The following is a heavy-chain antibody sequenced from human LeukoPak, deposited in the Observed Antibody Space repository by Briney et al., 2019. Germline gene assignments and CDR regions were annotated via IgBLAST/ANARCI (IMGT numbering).Heavy chain of an antibody. V-gene: IGHV1-2*02. J-gene: IGHJ1*01. Sequence: ASVKVSYKASGYTFTDYYMHWVRQAPGQGPECMGWINPNSGGTNYAQKFQGRVTMTRDTSISTAYMELSRLRSEDTALYYCAKDRAILPNLQHWGQGPLVTVSS. D-gene: IGHD2-2*02. CDR2: INPNSGGT. CDR3: AKDRAILPNLQH. CDR1: GYTFTDYY.